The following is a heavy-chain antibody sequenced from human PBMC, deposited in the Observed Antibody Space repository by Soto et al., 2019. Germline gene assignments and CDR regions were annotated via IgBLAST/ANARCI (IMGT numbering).Heavy chain of an antibody. V-gene: IGHV4-31*03. D-gene: IGHD3-10*01. Sequence: SETLSLTCTVSGGSISSGGYYWSWIRQHPGKGLEWIGYIYYSGSTYYNPSLKSRVTISVDTSKNQFSLKLSSVTAADTAVYYCARGADYYGSGSYYEYNWFDPWGQGTLVTVSS. CDR1: GGSISSGGYY. CDR3: ARGADYYGSGSYYEYNWFDP. J-gene: IGHJ5*02. CDR2: IYYSGST.